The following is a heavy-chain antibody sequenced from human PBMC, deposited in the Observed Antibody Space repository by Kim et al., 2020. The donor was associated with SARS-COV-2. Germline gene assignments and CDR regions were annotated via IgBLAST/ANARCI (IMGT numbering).Heavy chain of an antibody. CDR3: ARVPDYGEREGFDY. J-gene: IGHJ4*02. D-gene: IGHD4-17*01. Sequence: ADSVKGRFTISRDNAKNSLYLQMNSLGAEDTAVYYCARVPDYGEREGFDYWGQGTLVTVSS. V-gene: IGHV3-21*01.